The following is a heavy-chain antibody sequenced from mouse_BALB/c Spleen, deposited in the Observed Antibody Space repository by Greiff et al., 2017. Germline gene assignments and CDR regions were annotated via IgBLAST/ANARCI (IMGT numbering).Heavy chain of an antibody. J-gene: IGHJ4*01. CDR3: ARAITTAPMDY. D-gene: IGHD1-1*01. Sequence: EVKLMESGGGLVKPGGSLKLSCAASGFTFSDYYMYWVRQTPEKRLEWVATISDGGSYTYYPDSVKGRFTISRDNAKNNLYLQMSSLKSEDTAMYYCARAITTAPMDYWGQGTSVTVSS. CDR2: ISDGGSYT. V-gene: IGHV5-4*02. CDR1: GFTFSDYY.